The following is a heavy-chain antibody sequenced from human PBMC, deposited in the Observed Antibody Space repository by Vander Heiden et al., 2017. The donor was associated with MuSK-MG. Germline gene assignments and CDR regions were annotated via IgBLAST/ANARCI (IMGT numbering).Heavy chain of an antibody. CDR1: RSRFTNYA. Sequence: EVKLLESGGGLVQPGGSLRLPRAATRSRFTNYALNWVRQAPGKGLEWVSGISGSGGTTDQADPVKGRFAISRDNSKNTLYLQMNSLRAEDTARYYCARSDDLDNWGQGTLVAVSS. CDR2: ISGSGGTT. J-gene: IGHJ4*02. V-gene: IGHV3-23*01. CDR3: ARSDDLDN.